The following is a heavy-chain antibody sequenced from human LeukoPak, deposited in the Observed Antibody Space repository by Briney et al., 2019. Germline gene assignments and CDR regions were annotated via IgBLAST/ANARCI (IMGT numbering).Heavy chain of an antibody. CDR2: IYYTGDT. J-gene: IGHJ4*02. Sequence: SETLSLTCTVSGGSISSSSHYWGWIRQPPGKGLEWIGSIYYTGDTYYNPSLKSRVTISVDTSQNQFSLKLSSVTAADTAVYYCAGRRGTGWYYFDFWGQGTLVTVSS. D-gene: IGHD6-19*01. V-gene: IGHV4-39*01. CDR1: GGSISSSSHY. CDR3: AGRRGTGWYYFDF.